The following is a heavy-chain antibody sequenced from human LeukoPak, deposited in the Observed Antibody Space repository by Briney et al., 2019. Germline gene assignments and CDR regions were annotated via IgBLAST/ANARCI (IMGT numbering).Heavy chain of an antibody. CDR1: GGSISSGGYS. V-gene: IGHV4-30-4*07. Sequence: SQTLSLTCAVSGGSISSGGYSWSWIWQPPGKGLEWIGYIYYSGSTNYNPSLKSRVTMSVDTSKNQFSLKLSSVTAADTAVCYCARDKGYEADYWGQGTLVTVSS. CDR3: ARDKGYEADY. J-gene: IGHJ4*02. CDR2: IYYSGST. D-gene: IGHD5-12*01.